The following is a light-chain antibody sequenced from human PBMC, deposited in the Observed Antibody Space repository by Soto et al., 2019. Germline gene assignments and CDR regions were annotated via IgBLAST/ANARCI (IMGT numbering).Light chain of an antibody. CDR2: AAS. J-gene: IGKJ5*01. Sequence: EIVVTQSPFTLSFSPWERATLSCRASQSVRSKLAWYQQKPGQVPRLLIYAASTRATGIPARFSGSGSGTEFTLTISSLQSEDFAVYYCQQYNNWPPITFGQGTRLEIK. CDR1: QSVRSK. V-gene: IGKV3-15*01. CDR3: QQYNNWPPIT.